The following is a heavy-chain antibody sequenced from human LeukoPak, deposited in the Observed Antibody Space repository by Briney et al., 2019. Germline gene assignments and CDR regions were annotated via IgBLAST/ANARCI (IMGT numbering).Heavy chain of an antibody. V-gene: IGHV4-4*07. CDR3: AREEPYYYEYYGMDV. CDR2: IYTSGST. D-gene: IGHD1-14*01. CDR1: GGSISSYY. Sequence: SETLSLTCTVSGGSISSYYWSWIRQPAGKGLEWIGRIYTSGSTNYNPSLKSRVTMSVDTSKNQLSLKLSSVTAADTAVYYCAREEPYYYEYYGMDVWGQGTTVTVSS. J-gene: IGHJ6*02.